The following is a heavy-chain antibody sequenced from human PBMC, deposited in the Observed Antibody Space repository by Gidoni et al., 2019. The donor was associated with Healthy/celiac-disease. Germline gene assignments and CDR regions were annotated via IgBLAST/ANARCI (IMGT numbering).Heavy chain of an antibody. CDR1: GFPFRRYS. Sequence: EVQLVEPGGGLVKPGGSLRLSCAASGFPFRRYSMNWVRQAPGKGLEWFSSIRRSSRYIYYADSGKGRFTITRDNAKNSRYLQMNSLRAEDTAVYYCARDIDGSGSYLARGGGIIDYWGQGTLVTVSS. CDR3: ARDIDGSGSYLARGGGIIDY. J-gene: IGHJ4*02. D-gene: IGHD1-26*01. V-gene: IGHV3-21*01. CDR2: IRRSSRYI.